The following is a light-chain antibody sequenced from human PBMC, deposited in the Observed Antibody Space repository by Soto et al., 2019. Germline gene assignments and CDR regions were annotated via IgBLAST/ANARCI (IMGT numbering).Light chain of an antibody. CDR2: SNN. CDR3: AVWDDSLTGWV. V-gene: IGLV1-44*01. CDR1: SSNIGSNN. Sequence: QSVLTQPPSASGTPGQRVTISCSGSSSNIGSNNVNWYQQLPGTTPKLLMYSNNQRPSGVPDRFSGSKSGTSASLAISGLQSEDEADYYCAVWDDSLTGWVFGGGTKVTVL. J-gene: IGLJ3*02.